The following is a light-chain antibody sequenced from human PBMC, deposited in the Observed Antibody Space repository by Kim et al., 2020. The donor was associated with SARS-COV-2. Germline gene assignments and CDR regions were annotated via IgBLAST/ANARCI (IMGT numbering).Light chain of an antibody. J-gene: IGLJ3*02. V-gene: IGLV10-54*01. CDR1: SNNVGNEG. CDR2: RNN. Sequence: LTQPPSVSKGLRQTATLTCTGNSNNVGNEGAAWLQQHQGHPPKLLSYRNNNRPSGISERLSASRSGNTASLTITGLQPEDEADYYCSAWDSSLSAWLFGGGTQLTVL. CDR3: SAWDSSLSAWL.